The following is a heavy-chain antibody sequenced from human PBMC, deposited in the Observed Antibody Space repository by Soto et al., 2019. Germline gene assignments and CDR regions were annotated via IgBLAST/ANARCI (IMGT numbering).Heavy chain of an antibody. CDR3: ARTIFGEVTPSSYIYV. CDR1: GFTFSSYC. D-gene: IGHD3-3*01. CDR2: IKQDGNDL. Sequence: GGSLRLSCAASGFTFSSYCMSWVRQAPEKGLEWVANIKQDGNDLYFVDSVKGRFTISRDNAKNSLYLHMSSLRAEDTGVYYCARTIFGEVTPSSYIYVLGQRTTVTVSS. J-gene: IGHJ6*02. V-gene: IGHV3-7*01.